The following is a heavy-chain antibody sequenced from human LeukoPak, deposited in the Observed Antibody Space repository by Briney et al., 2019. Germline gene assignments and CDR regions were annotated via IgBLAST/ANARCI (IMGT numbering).Heavy chain of an antibody. CDR2: IYYSGST. Sequence: PSETLSLTCTVSGGSISSSSYYWGWIRQPPGKGLEWIGSIYYSGSTYYNPSLKSRVTISVDTSKNQFSLKLSSVTAADTAVYYCARSLEGGYFDWLLRSYYFDYWGQGTLVTVSS. V-gene: IGHV4-39*07. CDR1: GGSISSSSYY. CDR3: ARSLEGGYFDWLLRSYYFDY. D-gene: IGHD3-9*01. J-gene: IGHJ4*02.